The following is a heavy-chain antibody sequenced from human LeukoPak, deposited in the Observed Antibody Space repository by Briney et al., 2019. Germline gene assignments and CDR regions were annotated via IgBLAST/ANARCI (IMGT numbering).Heavy chain of an antibody. CDR1: GFTFSSYS. J-gene: IGHJ3*02. D-gene: IGHD3-10*01. CDR3: ARDLYFGWFGENDI. Sequence: PGGSLRLSCAASGFTFSSYSMNWVRQAPGKGREWVSSISSSSSYIYYADSVKGRFTISRDNAKNSLYLQMNSLGAEDTAVYYCARDLYFGWFGENDIWGQGTMVTVSS. V-gene: IGHV3-21*01. CDR2: ISSSSSYI.